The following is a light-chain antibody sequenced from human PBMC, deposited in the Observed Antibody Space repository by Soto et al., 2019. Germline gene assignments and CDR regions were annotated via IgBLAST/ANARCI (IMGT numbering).Light chain of an antibody. CDR3: QQYNKWPET. Sequence: MTQSPSTLSCSIGERVTLSYRASQSVSSKLAWYQQIPGRAPSLLSYGASITRTDIPATFSGSGSGTEFTLTIISLQSEDIAVYYCQQYNKWPETFGQGTKVDIK. CDR2: GAS. CDR1: QSVSSK. J-gene: IGKJ1*01. V-gene: IGKV3-15*01.